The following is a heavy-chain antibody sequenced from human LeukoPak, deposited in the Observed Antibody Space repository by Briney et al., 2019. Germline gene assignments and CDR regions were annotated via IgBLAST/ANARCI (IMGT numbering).Heavy chain of an antibody. D-gene: IGHD3-3*01. Sequence: GGSLRLSCTASGFTFINYSMNWVRQAPGKGLEWVSSISTNSAFIYYADSVKGRFTISRDNAKNSLYLQMNSLRAEDTAVYYCARDYYDFWSGYYGGGWGQGTLVTVSS. V-gene: IGHV3-21*01. CDR3: ARDYYDFWSGYYGGG. CDR2: ISTNSAFI. J-gene: IGHJ4*02. CDR1: GFTFINYS.